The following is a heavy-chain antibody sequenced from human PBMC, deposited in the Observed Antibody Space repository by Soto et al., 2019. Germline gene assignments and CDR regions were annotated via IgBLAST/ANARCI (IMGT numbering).Heavy chain of an antibody. CDR2: IYYSGST. V-gene: IGHV4-61*01. Sequence: QVQLQESGPGLVQPSETLSLTCTVSSGSVSSDNYYWTWIRQPPGKGLEWIGYIYYSGSTNYNPSLKSRATMSVDTSKNQFSLRLSSVTAADTAVYYCARDRYCGGDCYYEHYYGMDVWGQGTAVTVSS. CDR1: SGSVSSDNYY. D-gene: IGHD2-21*02. J-gene: IGHJ6*02. CDR3: ARDRYCGGDCYYEHYYGMDV.